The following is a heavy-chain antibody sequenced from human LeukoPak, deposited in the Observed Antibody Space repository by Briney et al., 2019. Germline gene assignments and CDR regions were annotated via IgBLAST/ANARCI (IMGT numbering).Heavy chain of an antibody. CDR2: IYHSGIN. J-gene: IGHJ4*02. CDR3: ARQCCSGVSRYYFDY. V-gene: IGHV4-38-2*02. D-gene: IGHD2-15*01. CDR1: GYSISSGYY. Sequence: SETLSLTCTVSGYSISSGYYWGWIRQTPEKGLEWIGSIYHSGINYYNPSLKSRATISVDTSKNQFSLKLSSVTAADTAIYYCARQCCSGVSRYYFDYWGQGTLVTVSS.